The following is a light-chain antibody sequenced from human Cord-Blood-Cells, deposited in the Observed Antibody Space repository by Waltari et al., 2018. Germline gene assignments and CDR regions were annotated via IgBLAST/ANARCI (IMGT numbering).Light chain of an antibody. J-gene: IGLJ3*02. CDR1: SSNIGNNA. Sequence: QSVLTPPPSVSEAPRQRVTISCSGSSSNIGNNAGNWYQQLQGKAPNILIYYDDLQPSWVSDRFAGSKSGTSASLAISALQSEEEADYYCAAWDDSRNGWVFGGGTKLTVL. V-gene: IGLV1-36*01. CDR2: YDD. CDR3: AAWDDSRNGWV.